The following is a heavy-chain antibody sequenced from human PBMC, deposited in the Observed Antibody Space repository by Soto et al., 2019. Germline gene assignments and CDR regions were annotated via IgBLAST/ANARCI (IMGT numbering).Heavy chain of an antibody. CDR2: ISAYNGNT. D-gene: IGHD3-16*01. CDR3: ARDIMITFGGVNPDAFDI. V-gene: IGHV1-18*01. Sequence: ASVKVSCKASGYTFTSYGISWVRQAPGQGLEWMGWISAYNGNTNYAQKLQGRVTMTTDTSTSTAYMELRSLRSDDTAVYYCARDIMITFGGVNPDAFDIWGQGTMVTV. J-gene: IGHJ3*02. CDR1: GYTFTSYG.